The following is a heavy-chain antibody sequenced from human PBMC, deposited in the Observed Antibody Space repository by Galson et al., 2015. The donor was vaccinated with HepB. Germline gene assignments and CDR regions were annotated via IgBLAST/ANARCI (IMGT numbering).Heavy chain of an antibody. CDR3: AKGSRVVPVQLERLDDYFDY. CDR1: GFTFSSYG. Sequence: SLRLSCAASGFTFSSYGMHWVRQAPGKGLEWVAVISYDGSNKYYADSVKGRFTISRDNSKNTLYLQMNSPRAEDTAVYYCAKGSRVVPVQLERLDDYFDYWGQGTLVTVSS. V-gene: IGHV3-30*18. D-gene: IGHD1-1*01. J-gene: IGHJ4*02. CDR2: ISYDGSNK.